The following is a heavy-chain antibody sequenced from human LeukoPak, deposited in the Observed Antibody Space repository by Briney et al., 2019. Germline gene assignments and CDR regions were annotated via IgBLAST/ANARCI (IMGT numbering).Heavy chain of an antibody. CDR2: ISYDGSNK. V-gene: IGHV3-30-3*01. J-gene: IGHJ4*02. Sequence: RRSLRLSCAASGFTFSSYAMHWVRQAPGKGLEWVAVISYDGSNKYYADSVKGRFTISRDNSKNTLYLQMNSLRAEDTAVYYCAREFTSLDYWGQGTLVTVSS. D-gene: IGHD2-2*01. CDR3: AREFTSLDY. CDR1: GFTFSSYA.